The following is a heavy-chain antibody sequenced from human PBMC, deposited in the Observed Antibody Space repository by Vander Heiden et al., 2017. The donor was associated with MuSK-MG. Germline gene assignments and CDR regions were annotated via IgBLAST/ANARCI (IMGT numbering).Heavy chain of an antibody. CDR3: VRDNKVAASSDSSDWAFDY. D-gene: IGHD6-19*01. V-gene: IGHV4-38-2*02. J-gene: IGHJ4*02. CDR1: GYSISSGCY. Sequence: QVQLQASGPGLVQPSEPLSLSCSVSGYSISSGCYWDWIGMSPGKGLEWFVSMHHVGDTNYNPSLKSRVTVSVDTSKSQFSLRLNSVTAADTAVYYCVRDNKVAASSDSSDWAFDYWGQGTLVTVSS. CDR2: MHHVGDT.